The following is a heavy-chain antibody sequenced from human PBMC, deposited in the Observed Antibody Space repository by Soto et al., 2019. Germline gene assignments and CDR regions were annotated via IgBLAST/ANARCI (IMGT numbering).Heavy chain of an antibody. J-gene: IGHJ4*02. CDR1: GFTFRSYA. CDR3: ARIMVWNYGALDY. D-gene: IGHD1-7*01. V-gene: IGHV3-30-3*01. CDR2: ISYDGSNK. Sequence: LRLSCAASGFTFRSYAMHWVRQAPGKGLEWVAVISYDGSNKYYADSVKGRFTISRDNSKNTLYLQMNSLRAEDTAVYYCARIMVWNYGALDYWGQGTLVTVSS.